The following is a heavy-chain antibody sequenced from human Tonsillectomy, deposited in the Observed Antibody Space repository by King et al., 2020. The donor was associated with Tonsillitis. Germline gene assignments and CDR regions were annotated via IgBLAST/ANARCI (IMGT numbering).Heavy chain of an antibody. Sequence: VQLQESGPGLVKPSETLSLTCTVSGGSISSNYWSWIRQPAGKGLEGIGRIYTSGSTNYNPSFKRRVTMSVDTSKNQLSLRLSSVPAADTAVVYCARDVVSFWSVYPAGMDVWGQGTTVTVSS. J-gene: IGHJ6*02. CDR3: ARDVVSFWSVYPAGMDV. D-gene: IGHD3-3*01. V-gene: IGHV4-4*07. CDR2: IYTSGST. CDR1: GGSISSNY.